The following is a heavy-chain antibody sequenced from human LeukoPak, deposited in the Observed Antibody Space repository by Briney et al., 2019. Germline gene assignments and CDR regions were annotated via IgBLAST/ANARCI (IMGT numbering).Heavy chain of an antibody. J-gene: IGHJ4*02. V-gene: IGHV3-64D*08. CDR3: ARLAAAGHSDF. CDR2: ISSYGRDT. D-gene: IGHD6-13*01. CDR1: EFTFGTYA. Sequence: PGGSLRLSCSASEFTFGTYAVLWVRQAPGEGLEYVSAISSYGRDTYYAASVRGRFSISRVNSNNTLYLQMSSLRPEDTAMYYCARLAAAGHSDFWGQGALVAVSS.